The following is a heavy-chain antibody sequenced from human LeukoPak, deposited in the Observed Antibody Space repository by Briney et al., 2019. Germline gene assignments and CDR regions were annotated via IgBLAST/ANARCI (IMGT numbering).Heavy chain of an antibody. Sequence: SVKVSCKASGGTFSSYIISGVRQAPAQGLEWMGRIIPILGIANYAQKLQGRVTITADKSTSTAYMELSSLRSEDTAVYYCARESVPAAIFTAYWFDPWGQGTLVTVSS. CDR1: GGTFSSYI. J-gene: IGHJ5*02. D-gene: IGHD2-2*01. CDR2: IIPILGIA. V-gene: IGHV1-69*04. CDR3: ARESVPAAIFTAYWFDP.